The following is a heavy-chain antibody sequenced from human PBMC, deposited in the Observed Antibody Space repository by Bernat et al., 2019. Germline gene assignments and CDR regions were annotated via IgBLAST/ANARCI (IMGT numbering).Heavy chain of an antibody. D-gene: IGHD3-10*02. CDR3: ARMFPPLTDYYFDS. CDR1: GGSISNYY. CDR2: VSYTGST. V-gene: IGHV4-59*08. Sequence: QVQLQESGPGLVKPSETLSLTCTVSGGSISNYYWGWVRQPPGKELEWIGYVSYTGSTHYTPHLKSRATVSLDTSDNQFSPNLSSVTAADTAVYYCARMFPPLTDYYFDSWGQGTLVTVSS. J-gene: IGHJ4*02.